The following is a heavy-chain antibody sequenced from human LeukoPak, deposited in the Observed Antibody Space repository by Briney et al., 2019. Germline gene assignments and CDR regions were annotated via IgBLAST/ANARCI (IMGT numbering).Heavy chain of an antibody. CDR3: AKRISGWYYSDY. V-gene: IGHV3-23*01. D-gene: IGHD6-19*01. Sequence: GESLRLSCAASGFTFSAYAMSWVRQAPGKGLEWVSAITGSGASTYYADSVKGRFTIPRDNSKNTLYLQMNSLRAEDTAVYYCAKRISGWYYSDYWGQGTLVTVSS. CDR1: GFTFSAYA. CDR2: ITGSGAST. J-gene: IGHJ4*02.